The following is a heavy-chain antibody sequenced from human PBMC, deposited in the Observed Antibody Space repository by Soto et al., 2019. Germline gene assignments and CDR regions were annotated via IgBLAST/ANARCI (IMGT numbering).Heavy chain of an antibody. Sequence: VQLLESGGGLVQPGGSLRLSCAASGFTFSSYGMSWVRQAPGKGLEWVSSIIGGGGSTYYADSVKGRFTISRDNSKNTLYLQMNSLRAEDTAVYYCAKDRPPYGEVAVYYFDYWGRGTLVTVSS. CDR1: GFTFSSYG. CDR3: AKDRPPYGEVAVYYFDY. D-gene: IGHD6-19*01. V-gene: IGHV3-23*01. CDR2: IIGGGGST. J-gene: IGHJ4*02.